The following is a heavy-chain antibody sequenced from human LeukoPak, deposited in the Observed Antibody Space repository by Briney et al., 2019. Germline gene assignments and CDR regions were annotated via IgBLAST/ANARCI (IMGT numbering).Heavy chain of an antibody. D-gene: IGHD6-19*01. J-gene: IGHJ1*01. V-gene: IGHV3-21*01. CDR3: ARGYSSGRSKNPEYFQH. CDR1: GFTFSSYS. CDR2: ISSSSSYI. Sequence: GGSLRLSCAASGFTFSSYSMNWVRQAPGKGLEWVSSISSSSSYIYYADSVKGRFTISRDNAKNSLYLQMNSLRAEDTAVYYCARGYSSGRSKNPEYFQHWGQGTLVTVSS.